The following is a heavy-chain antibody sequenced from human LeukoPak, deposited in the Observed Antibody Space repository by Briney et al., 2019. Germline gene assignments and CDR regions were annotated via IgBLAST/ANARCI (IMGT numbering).Heavy chain of an antibody. CDR3: ARTVVAATYYYYYMDV. D-gene: IGHD2-15*01. J-gene: IGHJ6*03. Sequence: PSETLSLTCAVYGGSFSGYYWSWIRQPPGKGLEWIGEINHSGSTNYNPSLKSRVTISVDTSKSQFSLKLSSMTAADTAVYYCARTVVAATYYYYYMDVWGKGTTVTVSS. V-gene: IGHV4-34*01. CDR1: GGSFSGYY. CDR2: INHSGST.